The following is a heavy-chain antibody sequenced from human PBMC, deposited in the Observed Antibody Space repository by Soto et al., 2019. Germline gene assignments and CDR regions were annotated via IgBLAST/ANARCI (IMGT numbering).Heavy chain of an antibody. D-gene: IGHD3-22*01. V-gene: IGHV4-30-4*01. CDR3: ARGNPSTYYYDSSGYYNPYYFDY. CDR1: GGSISSGDYY. J-gene: IGHJ4*02. Sequence: QVQLQESGPGLVKPSQTLSLTCTVSGGSISSGDYYWSWIRQPPGKGLEWIGYIYYSGSTYYNPSLKSRVTISVDTSKNQSSLKMSSVTAADTAVYYCARGNPSTYYYDSSGYYNPYYFDYWGQGTLVTVSS. CDR2: IYYSGST.